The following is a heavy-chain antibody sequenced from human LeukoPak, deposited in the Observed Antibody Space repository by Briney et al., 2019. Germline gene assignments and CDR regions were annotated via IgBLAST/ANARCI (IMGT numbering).Heavy chain of an antibody. CDR1: GFTFSGYG. J-gene: IGHJ4*02. D-gene: IGHD3-22*01. CDR3: AKDHWTDTSGPHLDY. CDR2: TSYDGSNE. Sequence: GGSLRLSCVVSGFTFSGYGMHWVRQAPGKGLEWVAVTSYDGSNEYYADSVKGRFTISRDNFKNTLYLQMNSLRTEDTAVYYCAKDHWTDTSGPHLDYWGQGTLVTVSS. V-gene: IGHV3-30*18.